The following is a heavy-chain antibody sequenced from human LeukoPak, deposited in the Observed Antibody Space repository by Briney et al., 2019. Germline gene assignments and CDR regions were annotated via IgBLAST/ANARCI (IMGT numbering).Heavy chain of an antibody. V-gene: IGHV3-53*01. J-gene: IGHJ4*02. D-gene: IGHD5-24*01. Sequence: GGSLRLSCVVSGFTVSSNYMSWVRQAPGKGLEWVSVFYRGGSTYYADSVKGRFTISRDNSKNTLYLQMNSLRAEDTAVYYCARSQGMATIPFDYWGQGTLVTVSS. CDR1: GFTVSSNY. CDR3: ARSQGMATIPFDY. CDR2: FYRGGST.